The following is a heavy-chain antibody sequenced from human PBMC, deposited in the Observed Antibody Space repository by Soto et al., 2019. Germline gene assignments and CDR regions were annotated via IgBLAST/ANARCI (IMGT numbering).Heavy chain of an antibody. V-gene: IGHV1-69*10. J-gene: IGHJ4*02. CDR3: EYDGKSRGIDY. Sequence: GASVEVSCKASGGTFSSYAISWVRQAPGQGLEWMGGIIPILGIANYAEKFQGRVSITADEPTSTAYMELSSLRSEDTAMYYCEYDGKSRGIDYWGQGTQVTVSS. CDR2: IIPILGIA. CDR1: GGTFSSYA. D-gene: IGHD3-16*01.